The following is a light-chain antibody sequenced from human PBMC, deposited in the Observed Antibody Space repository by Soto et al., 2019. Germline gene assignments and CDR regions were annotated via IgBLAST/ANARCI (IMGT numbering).Light chain of an antibody. CDR2: EVT. J-gene: IGLJ2*01. CDR1: SGDIGSYNR. Sequence: QSALTQPASVSGSPGQSITISCTGTSGDIGSYNRVSWYQQHPGKAPKLIIYEVTDRPSGVPDRFSGSKSGNTASLTVSGLQLEDEADYYCSSFTGSDNPFGGGTKLTVL. CDR3: SSFTGSDNP. V-gene: IGLV2-8*01.